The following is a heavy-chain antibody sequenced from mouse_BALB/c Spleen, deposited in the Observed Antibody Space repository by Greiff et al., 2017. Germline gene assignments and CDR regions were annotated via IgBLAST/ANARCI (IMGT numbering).Heavy chain of an antibody. D-gene: IGHD2-1*01. CDR2: IYPGDGDT. CDR1: GYTFTSYW. CDR3: ARRGDGNYPPEFAY. J-gene: IGHJ3*01. V-gene: IGHV1-87*01. Sequence: ESGAELARPGASVKLSCKASGYTFTSYWMQWVKQRPGQGLEWIGAIYPGDGDTRYTQKFKGKATLTADKSSSTAYMQLSSLASEDSAVYYCARRGDGNYPPEFAYWGQGTLVTVSA.